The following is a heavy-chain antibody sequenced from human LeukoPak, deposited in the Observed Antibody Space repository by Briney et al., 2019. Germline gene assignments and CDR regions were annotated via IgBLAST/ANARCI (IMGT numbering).Heavy chain of an antibody. CDR2: IYNSGST. D-gene: IGHD3-10*01. CDR1: GGSVSSGSYY. V-gene: IGHV4-61*01. J-gene: IGHJ3*02. CDR3: ARDRGNVPDAFDI. Sequence: PSETLSLTCTVSGGSVSSGSYYWSWIRQPPGKGLEWIGYIYNSGSTNYNPSLKSRVTISVDRFKNQFSLKLNSVTAADTAVYYCARDRGNVPDAFDIWGQGTMVTVSS.